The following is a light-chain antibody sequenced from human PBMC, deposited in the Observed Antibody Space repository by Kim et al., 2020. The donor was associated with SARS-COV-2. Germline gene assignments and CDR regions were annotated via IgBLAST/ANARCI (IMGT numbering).Light chain of an antibody. CDR2: GTS. V-gene: IGKV3-20*01. Sequence: SPGERAPRSCRTSQSVSNNYLAWYQQKPGQAPRLLIYGTSTRATGIPDRFSGSGSGTDFTLTISRLEPEDFAVFYCQQYDTSPWTFGQGTKVDIK. CDR3: QQYDTSPWT. CDR1: QSVSNNY. J-gene: IGKJ1*01.